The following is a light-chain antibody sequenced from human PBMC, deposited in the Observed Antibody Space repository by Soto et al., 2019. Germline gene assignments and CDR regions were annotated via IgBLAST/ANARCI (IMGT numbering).Light chain of an antibody. CDR2: DDN. J-gene: IGLJ1*01. Sequence: QSVLTQPPSVSAAPVQKVTISCSGSSSNIEGNSVSWYQQLPGTAPKLLIYDDNKRPSGIHDRFSGSKSGTSATLGITGFQTGDEADYYCGSWDSSLSAYVFGTGTKVTVL. CDR1: SSNIEGNS. V-gene: IGLV1-51*01. CDR3: GSWDSSLSAYV.